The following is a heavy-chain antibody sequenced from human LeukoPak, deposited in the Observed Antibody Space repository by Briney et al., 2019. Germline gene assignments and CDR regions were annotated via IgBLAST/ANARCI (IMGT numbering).Heavy chain of an antibody. J-gene: IGHJ4*02. D-gene: IGHD2-2*01. CDR3: ARDPPLGSCSTISCPHLDY. CDR2: ISSSSSFI. V-gene: IGHV3-21*01. CDR1: GFTFSRYS. Sequence: GGSLRLSCAAPGFTFSRYSMNWVRQAPGKGLEWVSSISSSSSFIYYADSVKGRFTISRDNAKNSLYLQMNSLRAEDTAVYYCARDPPLGSCSTISCPHLDYWGQGTLVTVSS.